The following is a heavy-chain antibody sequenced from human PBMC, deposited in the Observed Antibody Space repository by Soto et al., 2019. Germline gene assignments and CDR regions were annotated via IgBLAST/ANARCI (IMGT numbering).Heavy chain of an antibody. CDR1: GYTFTNFG. CDR3: ARGGTPIDY. J-gene: IGHJ4*02. Sequence: QVHLVQSGAEVKKPGASVKVSCTASGYTFTNFGITWVRQAPGQGLEWMGWISANNGNTNYAQKFQGRVTMTTDTSTSTAYMELRSLRSEETAVYYCARGGTPIDYLGQGALVSVSS. CDR2: ISANNGNT. D-gene: IGHD3-16*01. V-gene: IGHV1-18*01.